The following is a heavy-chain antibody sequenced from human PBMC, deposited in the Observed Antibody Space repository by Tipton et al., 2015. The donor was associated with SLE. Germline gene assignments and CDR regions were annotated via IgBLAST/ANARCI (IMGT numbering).Heavy chain of an antibody. CDR3: ARWGAARYFDY. CDR2: INHSGST. V-gene: IGHV4-34*01. CDR1: GGSFSGYY. D-gene: IGHD6-6*01. Sequence: TLSLTCAVYGGSFSGYYWSWIRQPPGKGLEWIGEINHSGSTSYNPSLKSRVTISVDTSKNQFSLKLSSVTAADTAVYYCARWGAARYFDYWGQGTLVTVSS. J-gene: IGHJ4*02.